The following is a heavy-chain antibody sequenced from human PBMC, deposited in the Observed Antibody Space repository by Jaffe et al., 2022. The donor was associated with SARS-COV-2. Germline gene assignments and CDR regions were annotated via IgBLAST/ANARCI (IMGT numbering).Heavy chain of an antibody. CDR2: TYYRSKWYN. CDR1: GDSVSSNSAA. V-gene: IGHV6-1*01. D-gene: IGHD6-13*01. Sequence: QVQLQQSGPGLVKPSQTLSLTCAISGDSVSSNSAAWNWIRQSPSRGLEWLGRTYYRSKWYNDYAVSVKSRITINPDTSKNQFSLQLNSVTPEDTAVYYCASSIKDGEAAAGTPYYYYYYMDVWGKGTTVTVSS. CDR3: ASSIKDGEAAAGTPYYYYYYMDV. J-gene: IGHJ6*03.